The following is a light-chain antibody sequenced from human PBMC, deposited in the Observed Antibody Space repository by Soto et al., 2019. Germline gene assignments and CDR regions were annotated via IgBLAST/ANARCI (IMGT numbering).Light chain of an antibody. CDR1: QSVSSSY. CDR2: GAS. V-gene: IGKV3-20*01. J-gene: IGKJ1*01. Sequence: EIVLTQSPGTRSLSPGERATLSCRASQSVSSSYLAWYQQKPGQAPRLLIYGASSRATGIPDRFSGSGSGTDFTLTISRLEPEDFAVYYCQQYGSSSWTFGQGTKLEI. CDR3: QQYGSSSWT.